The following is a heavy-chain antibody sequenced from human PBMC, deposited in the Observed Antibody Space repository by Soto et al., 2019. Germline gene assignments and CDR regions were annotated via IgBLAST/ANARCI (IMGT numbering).Heavy chain of an antibody. V-gene: IGHV4-30-4*01. J-gene: IGHJ4*02. D-gene: IGHD6-19*01. CDR2: ISYSGSR. Sequence: QVQLQESGPGLVKPSQTLSLTCTVSGGSISSGNYYWSWIRQPPGKGLEWLGFISYSGSRYYNLFNKSRITISVDTTKNQFSGTLSFVTAAATAAYCYAAVGSPATRLSYFDFWGQGTLVTVSS. CDR3: AAVGSPATRLSYFDF. CDR1: GGSISSGNYY.